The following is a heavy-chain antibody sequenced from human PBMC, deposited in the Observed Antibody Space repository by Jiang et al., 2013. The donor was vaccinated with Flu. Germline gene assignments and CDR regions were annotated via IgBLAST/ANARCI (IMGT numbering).Heavy chain of an antibody. CDR2: ISGSSSYI. D-gene: IGHD1-1*01. V-gene: IGHV3-21*01. CDR1: GFTFFSTSS. CDR3: ASPASRSQDTYIYYYYMDV. Sequence: VQLLESGGGLVKPGGSLRLSCAASGFTFFSTSSMSWVRQAPGKGLEWVSSISGSSSYIHYADSVKGRFTISRDNAKNSLYLQMNSLRAEDTAVYYCASPASRSQDTYIYYYYMDVWGKGTTVTVSS. J-gene: IGHJ6*03.